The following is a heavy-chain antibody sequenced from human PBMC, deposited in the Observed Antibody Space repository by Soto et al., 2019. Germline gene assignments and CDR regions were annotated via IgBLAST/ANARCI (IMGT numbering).Heavy chain of an antibody. Sequence: GASVKVSCKASGYTFTDYFINWVRQATGQGLEWIGWINPYSGGADLSQKFQGRVTMTRDTSISTAYMEVSSLRSDDTAVFYCARLMHYSHSGGSSHSGFDMWGQGTLVTVSS. CDR3: ARLMHYSHSGGSSHSGFDM. D-gene: IGHD2-21*01. J-gene: IGHJ3*02. CDR2: INPYSGGA. CDR1: GYTFTDYF. V-gene: IGHV1-2*02.